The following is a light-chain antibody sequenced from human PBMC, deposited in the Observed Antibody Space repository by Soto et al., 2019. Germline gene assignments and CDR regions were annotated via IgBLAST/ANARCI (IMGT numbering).Light chain of an antibody. V-gene: IGLV2-14*01. CDR2: QVT. CDR3: SSYTDSSNYV. J-gene: IGLJ1*01. CDR1: ASAFAIYNY. Sequence: QSALTQPASVSGSPEHWITISLTGTASAFAIYNYFSCYQQQPAKAPKLMIYQVTNRPSGVSNRFSGSRSGNTASLTLSGLQAEDEADYYCSSYTDSSNYVFGTGTKVTVL.